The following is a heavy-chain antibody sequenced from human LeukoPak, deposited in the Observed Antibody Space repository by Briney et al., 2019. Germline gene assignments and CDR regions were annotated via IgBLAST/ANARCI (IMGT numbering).Heavy chain of an antibody. CDR3: AKAGDSSGYLDY. Sequence: GGSLRLCCAASGFTFSSYGMHWVRQAPGKGLEWVAAISYDGSNKYYADSVKGRFTISRDNSKNTLYLQMNSLRAEDTAVYYCAKAGDSSGYLDYWGQGTLVTVSS. D-gene: IGHD3-22*01. CDR2: ISYDGSNK. CDR1: GFTFSSYG. J-gene: IGHJ4*02. V-gene: IGHV3-30*18.